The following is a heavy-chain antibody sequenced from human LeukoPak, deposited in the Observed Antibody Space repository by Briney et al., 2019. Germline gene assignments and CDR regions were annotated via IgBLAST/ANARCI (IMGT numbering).Heavy chain of an antibody. CDR1: GFTFSSYA. CDR2: ISGSGGST. J-gene: IGHJ3*02. CDR3: AGVFDVGATASDALDI. D-gene: IGHD1-26*01. V-gene: IGHV3-23*01. Sequence: GGSLRLSCAASGFTFSSYAMSWVRQAPGKGLEWVSAISGSGGSTYYADSVKGRFTISRDNSKNTLYLQMDSLRAEDTAVYYCAGVFDVGATASDALDIWGQGTMVTVSS.